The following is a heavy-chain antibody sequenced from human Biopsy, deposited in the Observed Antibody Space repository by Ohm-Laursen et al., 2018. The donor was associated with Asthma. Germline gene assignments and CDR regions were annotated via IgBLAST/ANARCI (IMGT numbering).Heavy chain of an antibody. Sequence: VASVKVSCKAPGGTFSNFAISWVRQAPGQGLEWLGGLLTVFGTTNYAQKFQGRVTITADESTSTAYMEVTSLRSEDTAIYYCARCQVGYSSGWSLLLKKIYYSGMDVWGQGTAVTVSS. CDR1: GGTFSNFA. CDR2: LLTVFGTT. CDR3: ARCQVGYSSGWSLLLKKIYYSGMDV. J-gene: IGHJ6*02. D-gene: IGHD6-19*01. V-gene: IGHV1-69*13.